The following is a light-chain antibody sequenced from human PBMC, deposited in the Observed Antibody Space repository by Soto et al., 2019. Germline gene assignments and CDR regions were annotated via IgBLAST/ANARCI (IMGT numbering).Light chain of an antibody. CDR1: QGIHSY. V-gene: IGKV1-9*01. J-gene: IGKJ3*01. CDR2: AAS. Sequence: DIQLTQSPSFLSASVGDRVTITCRASQGIHSYLVWYQQKLGTAPKLLIYAASTLQSGVPSRFNGSGSGTEFALTISSLQPEDFATDYCQKSLSYPFTFGPGTTVDI. CDR3: QKSLSYPFT.